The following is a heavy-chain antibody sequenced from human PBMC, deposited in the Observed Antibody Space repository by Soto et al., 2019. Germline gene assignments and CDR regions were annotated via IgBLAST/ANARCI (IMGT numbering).Heavy chain of an antibody. J-gene: IGHJ6*04. CDR3: AKVHCSSTSCYPNYHYSYGMDV. CDR2: ISYDGSNK. V-gene: IGHV3-30*18. CDR1: GFTFSSYG. D-gene: IGHD2-2*01. Sequence: LRLSCTASGFTFSSYGMHWVRQAPCKGLEWVAVISYDGSNKYYADSVKGRFTISRDNSKNTLYLQMNSLRAQDTAVYYCAKVHCSSTSCYPNYHYSYGMDVWGEGTTVTVSS.